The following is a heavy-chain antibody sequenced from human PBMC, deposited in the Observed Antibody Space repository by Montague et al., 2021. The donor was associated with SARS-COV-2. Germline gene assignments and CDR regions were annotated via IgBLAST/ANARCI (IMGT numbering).Heavy chain of an antibody. Sequence: TLSLTCTVSGASISTGIYYWSWIRQPAGKGLEWIGRIRTTGHTDYNSSLESRVFMSVDTSTNQSSLSLTSVTAADTAVYFCARFGSGTLEFDLWGQGTLVTASS. CDR3: ARFGSGTLEFDL. V-gene: IGHV4-61*02. D-gene: IGHD1-26*01. CDR2: IRTTGHT. CDR1: GASISTGIYY. J-gene: IGHJ4*02.